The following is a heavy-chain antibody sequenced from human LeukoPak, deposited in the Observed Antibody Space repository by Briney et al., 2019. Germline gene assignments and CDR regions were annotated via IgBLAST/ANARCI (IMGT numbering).Heavy chain of an antibody. CDR3: ARGSNGDYAFDY. D-gene: IGHD4-17*01. CDR2: ISSSSSYI. CDR1: GFTFSSYS. J-gene: IGHJ4*02. Sequence: GGSLRLSCAASGFTFSSYSMNWVRQAPGKGLEWVSSISSSSSYIYYADSVKGRFTISRDNAKNSLYLQMNSLRAEDTAVYYCARGSNGDYAFDYWGQGTLVTVSS. V-gene: IGHV3-21*01.